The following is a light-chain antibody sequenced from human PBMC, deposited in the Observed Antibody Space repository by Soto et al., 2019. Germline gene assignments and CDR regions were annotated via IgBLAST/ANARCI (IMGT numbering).Light chain of an antibody. Sequence: QSVLTQPPSASGTPGQRVTISCSGSGSNIGSNTVDWYQQLPGTAPKLLIYSNNQRPSGVPDRFSGSKSGTSVSLAISGLQSEDEADYYCAAWDDSLNVRLFGNGTKLTVL. V-gene: IGLV1-44*01. J-gene: IGLJ1*01. CDR2: SNN. CDR3: AAWDDSLNVRL. CDR1: GSNIGSNT.